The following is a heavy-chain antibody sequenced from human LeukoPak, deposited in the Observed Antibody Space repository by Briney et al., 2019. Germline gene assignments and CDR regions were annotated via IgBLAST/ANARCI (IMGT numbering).Heavy chain of an antibody. CDR3: AARREPTYYYEEGAFDI. V-gene: IGHV4-38-2*02. CDR2: IYHSGST. D-gene: IGHD3-22*01. CDR1: GYSISSGYY. J-gene: IGHJ3*02. Sequence: PSETLSLTCTVSGYSISSGYYWGWIRQPPGKWLEWIGSIYHSGSTYYNPSLKSRVTISVDTSKNQFSLKLSSVTAADTAVYYCAARREPTYYYEEGAFDIWGQGTMVTVSS.